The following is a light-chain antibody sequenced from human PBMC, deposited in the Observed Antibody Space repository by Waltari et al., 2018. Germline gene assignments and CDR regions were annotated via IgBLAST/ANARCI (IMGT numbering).Light chain of an antibody. CDR1: QGISSY. Sequence: AIRMTQSPSSFSASTGDRVTITCRASQGISSYLAWYQQKPGKAPKLLISAASTLQSGVPSRFSGSGSGTDFTLTISCLQSEDFATYYCQQYYSYPPYTFGQGTKLEIK. CDR3: QQYYSYPPYT. CDR2: AAS. V-gene: IGKV1-8*01. J-gene: IGKJ2*01.